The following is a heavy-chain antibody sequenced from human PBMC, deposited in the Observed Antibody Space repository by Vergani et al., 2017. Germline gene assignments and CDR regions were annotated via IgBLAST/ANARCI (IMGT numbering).Heavy chain of an antibody. J-gene: IGHJ4*02. Sequence: QVQLQESGPGLVKPSETLSLTCTVSGGSISSYYWSWIRQPPGKGLEWIGYIYYSGSTNYNPSLKSRVTISVDTSKNQFSLKMSSVTAADTAVYYCAGGRQWELRGGYYFDYWGQGTLVTVSS. CDR3: AGGRQWELRGGYYFDY. V-gene: IGHV4-59*01. D-gene: IGHD1-26*01. CDR2: IYYSGST. CDR1: GGSISSYY.